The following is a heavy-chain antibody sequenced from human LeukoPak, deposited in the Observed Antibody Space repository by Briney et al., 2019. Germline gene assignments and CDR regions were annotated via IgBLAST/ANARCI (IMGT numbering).Heavy chain of an antibody. J-gene: IGHJ5*02. CDR1: GGSFSGYY. CDR2: INHSGST. CDR3: ARDTGRYSYGPTPNNWFDP. D-gene: IGHD5-18*01. V-gene: IGHV4-34*01. Sequence: KTSETLSLTCAVYGGSFSGYYWSWIRQPPGKGLEWIGEINHSGSTNYNPSLKSRVTISVDTSKNQFSLKLSSVTAADTAVYYCARDTGRYSYGPTPNNWFDPWGQGTLVTVSS.